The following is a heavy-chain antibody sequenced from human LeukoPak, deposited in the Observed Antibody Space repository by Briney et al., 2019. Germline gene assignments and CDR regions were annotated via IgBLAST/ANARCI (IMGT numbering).Heavy chain of an antibody. V-gene: IGHV3-23*01. CDR1: GFTFGSYA. J-gene: IGHJ3*02. CDR3: AKGGGDYYDSSGYYYAFDI. CDR2: IGGSGGST. Sequence: GGSLRLSCAASGFTFGSYAMHWVRQAPGKGLEWVSAIGGSGGSTYYADSVKGRFTISRDNSKNTLYLQMNSLRAEDTAVYYCAKGGGDYYDSSGYYYAFDIWGQGTMVTVSS. D-gene: IGHD3-22*01.